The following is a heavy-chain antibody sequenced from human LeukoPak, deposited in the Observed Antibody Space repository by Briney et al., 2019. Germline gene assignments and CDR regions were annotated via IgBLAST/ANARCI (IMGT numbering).Heavy chain of an antibody. Sequence: SVKVSCKASGGTFSSYAISWVRQAPGQGLEWMGGTIPIFGTANYAQKFQGRVTITADESTSTAYMELSSLRSEDTAVYYCARSRGYSGYAYDAFDIWGQGTMVAVSS. CDR1: GGTFSSYA. CDR3: ARSRGYSGYAYDAFDI. D-gene: IGHD5-12*01. J-gene: IGHJ3*02. V-gene: IGHV1-69*13. CDR2: TIPIFGTA.